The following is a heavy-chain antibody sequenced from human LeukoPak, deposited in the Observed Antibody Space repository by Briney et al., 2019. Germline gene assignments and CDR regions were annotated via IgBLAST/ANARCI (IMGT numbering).Heavy chain of an antibody. CDR3: ARGYFDWLPLGGGYFDY. V-gene: IGHV3-23*01. D-gene: IGHD3-9*01. Sequence: GGSLRLSCAASGFTFSSYAMSWVRQAPGKGLEWVSVISGYGGSTYYADSVKGRFTISRDNSKNTLYLQMNSLRAEDTAVYYCARGYFDWLPLGGGYFDYWGQGTLVTVSS. CDR2: ISGYGGST. J-gene: IGHJ4*02. CDR1: GFTFSSYA.